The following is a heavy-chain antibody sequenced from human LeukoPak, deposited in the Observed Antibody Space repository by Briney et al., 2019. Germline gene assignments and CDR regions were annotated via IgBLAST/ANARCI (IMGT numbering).Heavy chain of an antibody. Sequence: VSCRASGYTFTNSDITWVRQAPGQGLEWMGRISTSNGDTNYASKLQGRVTMTTDTSTSTVYMDLGSLTFDDTAVYFCARDPYHRLGPPLDLWGQGTLVTVSS. CDR1: GYTFTNSD. CDR2: ISTSNGDT. V-gene: IGHV1-18*01. J-gene: IGHJ5*02. CDR3: ARDPYHRLGPPLDL. D-gene: IGHD1-14*01.